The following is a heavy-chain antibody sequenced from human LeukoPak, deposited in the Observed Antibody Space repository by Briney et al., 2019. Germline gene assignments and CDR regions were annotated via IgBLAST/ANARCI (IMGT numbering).Heavy chain of an antibody. CDR1: GGSISSSHYY. Sequence: SSETLSLTCTVSGGSISSSHYYWGWIRQPPGKGLEWIGSIYYSGGTFYNPSLKSRVTISVDTSKNQFSLKLSSVTAADTAVYYCARTIAGGYCSGGSCFYDYWGQGTLVTVSS. V-gene: IGHV4-39*01. J-gene: IGHJ4*02. CDR3: ARTIAGGYCSGGSCFYDY. D-gene: IGHD2-15*01. CDR2: IYYSGGT.